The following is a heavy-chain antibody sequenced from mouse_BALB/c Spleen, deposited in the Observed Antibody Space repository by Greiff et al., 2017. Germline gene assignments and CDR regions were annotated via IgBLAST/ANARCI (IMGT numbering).Heavy chain of an antibody. D-gene: IGHD2-3*01. Sequence: EVNVVESGGGLVKPGGSLKLSCAASGFTFSSYTMSWVRQTPEKRLEWVATISSGGSYTYYPDSVKGRFTISRDNAKNTLYLQMSSLKSEDTAMYYCTREGLLRFFAYWGQGTLVTVSA. CDR1: GFTFSSYT. CDR2: ISSGGSYT. V-gene: IGHV5-6-4*01. J-gene: IGHJ3*01. CDR3: TREGLLRFFAY.